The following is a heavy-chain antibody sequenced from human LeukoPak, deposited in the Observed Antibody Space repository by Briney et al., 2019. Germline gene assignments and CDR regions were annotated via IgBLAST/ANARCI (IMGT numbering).Heavy chain of an antibody. Sequence: PSETLSLTCTVYGGSLSSYYWSWIRQPPGKGLEWIGYIYYSGSTNYNPSLKSRVTISGDTSKNQFSLKLSSVTAADTAVYYCARAGAYCGGDCYEADAFDIWGQGTMVTVSS. CDR3: ARAGAYCGGDCYEADAFDI. D-gene: IGHD2-21*01. J-gene: IGHJ3*02. V-gene: IGHV4-59*01. CDR2: IYYSGST. CDR1: GGSLSSYY.